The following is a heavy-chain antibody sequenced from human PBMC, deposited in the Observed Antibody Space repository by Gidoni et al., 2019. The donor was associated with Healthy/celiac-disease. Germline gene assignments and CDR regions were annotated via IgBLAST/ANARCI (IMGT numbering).Heavy chain of an antibody. Sequence: QVQLVQSGAEVKKPGASVKVSCKASGYTFTSYGISWVRQAPGQGLEWMGWISAYNGNTNYAQKLQGRVTMTTDTSTSTAYMELRSLRSDDTAVYYCARDVPRRAITMVRGEVRFDPWGQGTLVTVSS. CDR1: GYTFTSYG. J-gene: IGHJ5*02. D-gene: IGHD3-10*01. V-gene: IGHV1-18*01. CDR2: ISAYNGNT. CDR3: ARDVPRRAITMVRGEVRFDP.